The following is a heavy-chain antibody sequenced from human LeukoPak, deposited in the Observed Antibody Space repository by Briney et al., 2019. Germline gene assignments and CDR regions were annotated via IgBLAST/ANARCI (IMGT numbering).Heavy chain of an antibody. CDR3: AKDQGITMVRGVIILFDY. CDR1: GFTLSSNW. CDR2: ISGSGGST. Sequence: GGSLRLSCAGSGFTLSSNWMHWVRQAPGKGLERVSAISGSGGSTYYADSVKGRFTISRDNSKNTLYLQMNSLRAEDTAVYYCAKDQGITMVRGVIILFDYWGQGTLVTVSS. D-gene: IGHD3-10*01. V-gene: IGHV3-23*01. J-gene: IGHJ4*02.